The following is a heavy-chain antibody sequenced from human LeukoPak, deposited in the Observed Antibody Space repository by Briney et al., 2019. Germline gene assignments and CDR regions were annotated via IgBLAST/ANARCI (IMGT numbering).Heavy chain of an antibody. J-gene: IGHJ6*02. CDR1: GFTFSDST. CDR3: VRGAASGSYYGLGV. V-gene: IGHV3-73*01. D-gene: IGHD1-26*01. CDR2: IRNKANNYAT. Sequence: GGSLRLSCAASGFTFSDSTMHWVRQASGKGLERLGRIRNKANNYATAYATSVKGRFTLSRDDSKNTAYLQMNSLKTEDTALYYCVRGAASGSYYGLGVWGQGATVTVSS.